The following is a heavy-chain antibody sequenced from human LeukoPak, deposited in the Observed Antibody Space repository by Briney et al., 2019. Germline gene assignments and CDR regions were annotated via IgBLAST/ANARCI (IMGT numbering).Heavy chain of an antibody. D-gene: IGHD6-13*01. V-gene: IGHV3-23*01. J-gene: IGHJ4*02. CDR3: AKGSVAAAGPRGFFDY. CDR1: GITFSRNP. Sequence: GGSLRLSCAASGITFSRNPMSWVRQAPGKGLEWVSSISGDGDNTYYADSVKGRFTISRDNSKNTLYLQMNSLRAEDTAVYYCAKGSVAAAGPRGFFDYWGQGTLVTVSS. CDR2: ISGDGDNT.